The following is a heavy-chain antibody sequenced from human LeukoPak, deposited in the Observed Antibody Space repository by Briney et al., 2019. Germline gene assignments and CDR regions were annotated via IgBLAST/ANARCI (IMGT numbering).Heavy chain of an antibody. V-gene: IGHV3-48*04. D-gene: IGHD3-10*01. CDR2: ISSSSSTI. J-gene: IGHJ5*02. CDR1: GFTFSSYS. Sequence: GGSLRLSCAASGFTFSSYSMNWVRQAPGKGLEWVSYISSSSSTIYYADSVKGRFTISRDNAKNSLYLQMNNLRAEDTAVYYCARSPLRWFGEFQPNWFDPWGQGTLVTVSS. CDR3: ARSPLRWFGEFQPNWFDP.